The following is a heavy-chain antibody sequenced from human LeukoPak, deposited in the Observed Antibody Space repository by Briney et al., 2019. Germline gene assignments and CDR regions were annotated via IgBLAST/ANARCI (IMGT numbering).Heavy chain of an antibody. Sequence: SVKVSCKASGYTFTGYYMHWVRQAPGQGLEWMGIINPSGGSTSYAQKFQGRVMITADESTSTAYMELSSLRSEDTAVYYCARVLIKEGWHMDVWGKGTTVTVSS. J-gene: IGHJ6*03. CDR2: INPSGGST. D-gene: IGHD2-8*01. CDR3: ARVLIKEGWHMDV. V-gene: IGHV1-46*01. CDR1: GYTFTGYY.